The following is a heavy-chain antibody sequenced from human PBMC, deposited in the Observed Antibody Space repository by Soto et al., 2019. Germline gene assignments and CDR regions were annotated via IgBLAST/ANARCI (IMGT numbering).Heavy chain of an antibody. D-gene: IGHD5-18*01. CDR3: ARGERYSYGSYYYGMDV. Sequence: SETLSLTCTVSGGPISSYYCSWFRQPPGKGLEWIGHMHYGGSISSNPSLNSRVTISVDTSKNQFSLKLSSVTAADTAVYYCARGERYSYGSYYYGMDVWGQGTTVTVSS. CDR1: GGPISSYY. V-gene: IGHV4-59*08. J-gene: IGHJ6*02. CDR2: MHYGGSI.